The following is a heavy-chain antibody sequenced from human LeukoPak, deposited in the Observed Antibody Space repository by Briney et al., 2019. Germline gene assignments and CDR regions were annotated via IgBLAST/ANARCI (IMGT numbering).Heavy chain of an antibody. J-gene: IGHJ4*02. D-gene: IGHD3-10*01. CDR1: GFTFSSYS. CDR2: ISSSSTI. Sequence: GGSLRLSCAASGFTFSSYSMNWVRQAPGKGLEWVSYISSSSTIYYADSVKGRFTISRDNAKNSLYLQMNSLRAEDTAVYYCAKRRSPMVRGVNVDYWGQGTLVTVSS. V-gene: IGHV3-48*01. CDR3: AKRRSPMVRGVNVDY.